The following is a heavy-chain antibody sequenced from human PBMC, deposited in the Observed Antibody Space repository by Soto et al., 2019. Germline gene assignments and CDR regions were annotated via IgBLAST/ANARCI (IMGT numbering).Heavy chain of an antibody. D-gene: IGHD6-13*01. CDR2: IWYDGSNK. CDR1: GFTFSSYG. J-gene: IGHJ6*02. CDR3: ARDKWIAAIRYYYYYGMDV. Sequence: VGSLRLSCAASGFTFSSYGMHWVRQAPGKGLEWVAVIWYDGSNKYYADSVKGRFTISRDNSKNTLYLQMNSLRAEDTAVYYCARDKWIAAIRYYYYYGMDVWGQGTTVTVSS. V-gene: IGHV3-33*01.